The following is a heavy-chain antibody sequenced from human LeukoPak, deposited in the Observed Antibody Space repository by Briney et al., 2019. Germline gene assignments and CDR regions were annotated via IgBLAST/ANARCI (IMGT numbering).Heavy chain of an antibody. D-gene: IGHD6-13*01. Sequence: KTSETLSLTCAVYGGSFSGYYWSWIRQPPGKGLEWIGEINHSGSTNYNPSLKSRVTISVDTSKNQFSLKLSSVTAADTAVYYCARGRGSSWSNRFDPWGQGTLVTVSS. CDR3: ARGRGSSWSNRFDP. CDR2: INHSGST. V-gene: IGHV4-34*01. CDR1: GGSFSGYY. J-gene: IGHJ5*02.